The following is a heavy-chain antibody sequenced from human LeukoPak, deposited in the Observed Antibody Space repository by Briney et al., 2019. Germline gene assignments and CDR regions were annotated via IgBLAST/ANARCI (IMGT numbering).Heavy chain of an antibody. CDR2: ISGSGGST. CDR3: ARGYIQLSN. Sequence: AGSLRLSCAAPGFTFSTYAMSWVRQAPGKGLEWVSAISGSGGSTYYADSVKGRFTVSRDNSKNTLYLQMNSLRAEDTAIYHCARGYIQLSNWGQGTLVTVSS. V-gene: IGHV3-23*01. J-gene: IGHJ4*02. D-gene: IGHD5-18*01. CDR1: GFTFSTYA.